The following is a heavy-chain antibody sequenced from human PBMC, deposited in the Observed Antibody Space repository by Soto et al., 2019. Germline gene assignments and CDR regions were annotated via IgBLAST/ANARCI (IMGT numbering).Heavy chain of an antibody. CDR1: GFIFSPYG. Sequence: VGSLRLSCAASGFIFSPYGIHWVRQAPGKGLEWVALIRNDGSDKYYAESVTGRFTISRDNSKNTVYLQMNSLRAEDTALYFCARAPRMAPFDIWGQGXMVTV. J-gene: IGHJ3*02. CDR2: IRNDGSDK. CDR3: ARAPRMAPFDI. V-gene: IGHV3-33*01.